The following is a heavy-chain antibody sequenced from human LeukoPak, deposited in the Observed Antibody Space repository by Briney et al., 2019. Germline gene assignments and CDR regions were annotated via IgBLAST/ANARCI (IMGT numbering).Heavy chain of an antibody. D-gene: IGHD6-19*01. V-gene: IGHV4-39*01. CDR3: ARWAVAPRDFDY. Sequence: SETLSLTCTVSGGSISSSSHYWGWIRQSPGKGLEWIGSMYYSGSTYYNPSLKSRVTISVDTSKNQFSLKLSSVTAADTAVYYCARWAVAPRDFDYWGQGTLVTVSS. J-gene: IGHJ4*02. CDR1: GGSISSSSHY. CDR2: MYYSGST.